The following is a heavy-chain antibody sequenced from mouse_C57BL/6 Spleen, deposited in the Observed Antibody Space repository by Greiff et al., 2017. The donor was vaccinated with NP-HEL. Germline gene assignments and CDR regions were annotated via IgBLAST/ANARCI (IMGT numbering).Heavy chain of an antibody. CDR3: AADSASPYYFDY. D-gene: IGHD3-2*01. CDR1: GYTFTSYW. CDR2: IYPGSGST. J-gene: IGHJ2*01. Sequence: QVQLQQSGAELVKPGASVKMSCKASGYTFTSYWITWVKQRPGQGLEWIGDIYPGSGSTNYNEKFKSKATLTVDTSSSTAYMQLSSLTSEDSAVYYCAADSASPYYFDYWGQGTTLTVSS. V-gene: IGHV1-55*01.